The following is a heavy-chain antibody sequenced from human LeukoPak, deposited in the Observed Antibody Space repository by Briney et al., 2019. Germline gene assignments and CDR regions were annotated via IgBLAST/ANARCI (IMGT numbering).Heavy chain of an antibody. D-gene: IGHD6-19*01. CDR2: ISSYNGNT. J-gene: IGHJ4*02. CDR1: GYTFTSYG. Sequence: ASVKVSCKASGYTFTSYGISWVRQAPGQGPEWMGWISSYNGNTNYAQKFQGRVTMTTDTSTSTAYMELRSLRSDDTAVYYCARDLGSGWYGGEDFDYWGQGTLVTVSS. V-gene: IGHV1-18*01. CDR3: ARDLGSGWYGGEDFDY.